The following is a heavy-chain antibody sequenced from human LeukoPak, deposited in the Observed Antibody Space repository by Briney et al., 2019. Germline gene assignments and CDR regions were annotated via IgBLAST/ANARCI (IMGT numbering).Heavy chain of an antibody. CDR1: GFTFSGYP. V-gene: IGHV3-30*04. CDR3: ARERLWSFDY. Sequence: GGSLRLSCAASGFTFSGYPMNWVRQAPGKGLDWVAVTSYDGSNKYYADSVKGRFTISGDNSKNTLYLQMNSLRPEDAAVYYCARERLWSFDYWGQGTLVTVSS. J-gene: IGHJ4*02. D-gene: IGHD3-10*01. CDR2: TSYDGSNK.